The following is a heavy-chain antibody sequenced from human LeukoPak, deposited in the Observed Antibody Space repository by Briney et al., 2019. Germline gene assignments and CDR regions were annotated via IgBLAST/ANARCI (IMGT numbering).Heavy chain of an antibody. Sequence: KPGGSLRLSCAASGFTFSSYAMHWVRQAPGKGLEWVSSISSSSSYIYYADSVKGRFTISRDNAKNSLYLQMNSLRAEDTAVYYCARDEGGPAAADYWGQGTLVTVSS. CDR3: ARDEGGPAAADY. CDR1: GFTFSSYA. D-gene: IGHD2-2*01. CDR2: ISSSSSYI. V-gene: IGHV3-21*01. J-gene: IGHJ4*02.